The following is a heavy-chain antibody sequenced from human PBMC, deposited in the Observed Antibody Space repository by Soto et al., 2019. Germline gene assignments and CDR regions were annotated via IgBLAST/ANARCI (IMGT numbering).Heavy chain of an antibody. V-gene: IGHV3-30*18. CDR1: RGPFSSYG. CDR2: ISYDGSNK. J-gene: IGHJ6*02. CDR3: AKDRKTYCTTGVCYNRYYYCGMDV. D-gene: IGHD2-8*01. Sequence: PGGSLRLSCAASRGPFSSYGMHWVRQAPGKGLEWVAVISYDGSNKYYADSVKGRFTIPRDNSKNTLYLQMTSLRAEDTAGYYCAKDRKTYCTTGVCYNRYYYCGMDVWGQGTTVTVSS.